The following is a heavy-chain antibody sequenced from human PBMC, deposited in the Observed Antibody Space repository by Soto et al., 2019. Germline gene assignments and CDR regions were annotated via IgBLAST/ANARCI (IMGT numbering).Heavy chain of an antibody. CDR3: ARAVNYGSSGNYRGGDY. CDR1: GSTFTRAY. V-gene: IGHV1-46*03. CDR2: INPSGSST. D-gene: IGHD3-22*01. J-gene: IGHJ4*02. Sequence: VSEQVSSMASGSTFTRAYMLWVRQAPGQGLEWMGIINPSGSSTSYAQKFQGRVTMTRDTSTSTVYMELSSLRSEDTAVYYWARAVNYGSSGNYRGGDYWGQGTLVTVSS.